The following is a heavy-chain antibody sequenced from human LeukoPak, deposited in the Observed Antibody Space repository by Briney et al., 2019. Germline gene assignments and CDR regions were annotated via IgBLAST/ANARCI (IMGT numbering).Heavy chain of an antibody. Sequence: SETLSLTCAVYGGSFSGYYWSWIRQPPGKGREWIGEFNHSGSTNYNPSLKSRVTLSVDTSKNQFSLKLSSVTAADTAVYYCARGRWVTMVRGVIIERYFDYWGQGTLVTVSS. CDR2: FNHSGST. D-gene: IGHD3-10*01. J-gene: IGHJ4*02. CDR1: GGSFSGYY. CDR3: ARGRWVTMVRGVIIERYFDY. V-gene: IGHV4-34*01.